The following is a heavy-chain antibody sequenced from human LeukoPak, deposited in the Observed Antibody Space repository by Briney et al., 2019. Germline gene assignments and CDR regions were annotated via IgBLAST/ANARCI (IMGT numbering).Heavy chain of an antibody. CDR1: GFTFSTYN. CDR2: ISSSGSAI. J-gene: IGHJ4*02. CDR3: ARGGSLGY. V-gene: IGHV3-48*04. D-gene: IGHD6-19*01. Sequence: GGSLRLSCAASGFTFSTYNMNWVRQAPGKGLEWVSKISSSGSAIYYADSVKGRFTISRDNAKSTLYLRMNSLRAEDTAVYYCARGGSLGYWGQGTLVTVSS.